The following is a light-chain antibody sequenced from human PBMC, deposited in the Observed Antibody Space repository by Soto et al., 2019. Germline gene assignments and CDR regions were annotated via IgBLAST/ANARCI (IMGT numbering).Light chain of an antibody. Sequence: EIVMTQSPVTLSVSPGERATLSCQASQSVSSDLAWYQQKPGQAPRLLIYGASTRATGIPARFSGSGSGTEFTLTISSLQSEDFAVYYCQQYHNWLMYTFGQGTKLEI. J-gene: IGKJ2*01. CDR3: QQYHNWLMYT. CDR2: GAS. V-gene: IGKV3-15*01. CDR1: QSVSSD.